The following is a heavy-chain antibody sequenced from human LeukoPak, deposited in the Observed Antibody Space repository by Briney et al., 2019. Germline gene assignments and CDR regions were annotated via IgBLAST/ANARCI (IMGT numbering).Heavy chain of an antibody. V-gene: IGHV3-73*01. CDR2: IRGEANSYAT. D-gene: IGHD1-26*01. CDR3: ANGTRAIPDY. CDR1: GFKFSGSA. Sequence: QPGGSLKLSCAASGFKFSGSAMHWVRQASGKGLEWVGRIRGEANSYATAYAASVKGRFTISRDDSKNTAYLQMNSLKTEDTAVYYCANGTRAIPDYWGQGTLVTVSS. J-gene: IGHJ4*02.